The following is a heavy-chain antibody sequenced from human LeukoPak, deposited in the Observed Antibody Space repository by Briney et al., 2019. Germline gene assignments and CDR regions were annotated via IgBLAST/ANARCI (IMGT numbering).Heavy chain of an antibody. D-gene: IGHD6-25*01. Sequence: PSQTLSLTCTVSGGAIVSGDYSWSWIRQAPGRGLEWIGCIYYSGTTHYNPSLKSRGTISLDTSKNQFSLELTSVTAADTAVYYCARVSGRYYYGMDVWGQGTTATVSS. CDR1: GGAIVSGDYS. CDR2: IYYSGTT. J-gene: IGHJ6*02. CDR3: ARVSGRYYYGMDV. V-gene: IGHV4-30-4*01.